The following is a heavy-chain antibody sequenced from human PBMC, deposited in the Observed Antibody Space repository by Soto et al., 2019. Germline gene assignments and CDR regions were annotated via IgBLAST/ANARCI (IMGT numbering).Heavy chain of an antibody. CDR3: VRQDSRGRHSDF. J-gene: IGHJ4*02. CDR2: VYWDDDE. Sequence: QITLRESGPALVKPTQTLTLTCTVSGFSLTTDGVGVGWVRQPPGKALEWLTLVYWDDDERYSRSLQSRLTISRATSRNTVVLTLTNVDPVDTATYYCVRQDSRGRHSDFSGQRILVTVSS. V-gene: IGHV2-5*02. CDR1: GFSLTTDGVG. D-gene: IGHD2-15*01.